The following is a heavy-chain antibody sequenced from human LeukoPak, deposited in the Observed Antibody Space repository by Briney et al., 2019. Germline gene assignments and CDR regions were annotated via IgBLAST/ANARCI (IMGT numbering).Heavy chain of an antibody. CDR3: ASDNYYYDSSGYSET. CDR1: GGSFSGYY. CDR2: IYYSGST. J-gene: IGHJ5*02. V-gene: IGHV4-59*01. Sequence: SETLSLTCAVYGGSFSGYYWSWIRQPPGKGLEWIGYIYYSGSTNYNPSLKSRVTISVDTSKNQFSLKLSSVTAADTAVYYCASDNYYYDSSGYSETWGQGTLVTVSS. D-gene: IGHD3-22*01.